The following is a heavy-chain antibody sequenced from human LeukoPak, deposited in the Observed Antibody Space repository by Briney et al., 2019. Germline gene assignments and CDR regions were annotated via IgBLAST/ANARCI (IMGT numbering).Heavy chain of an antibody. CDR3: ARGSYYYYGMDV. CDR2: INPNSGGT. V-gene: IGHV1-2*02. J-gene: IGHJ6*02. Sequence: ASVKVSCKASGYTFTGYYMHWVRQAPGQGLEWMGWINPNSGGTNYAQKFQGRVTMTRDTSISIAYMELSRLRSDDTAVYYCARGSYYYYGMDVWGQGTTVTVSS. CDR1: GYTFTGYY.